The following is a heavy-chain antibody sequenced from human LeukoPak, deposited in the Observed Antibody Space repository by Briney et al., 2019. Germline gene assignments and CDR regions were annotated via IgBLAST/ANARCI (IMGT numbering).Heavy chain of an antibody. Sequence: ASVKVSCKASGYTFTGYYMHWVRQAPGQGLEWMGWINPNSGGTNYAQKFQGRVTMIRDTSISTAYMELSRLRSDDTAVYYCARGYCSSTSCYKSPDYWGQGTLVTVSS. CDR2: INPNSGGT. V-gene: IGHV1-2*02. J-gene: IGHJ4*02. CDR1: GYTFTGYY. D-gene: IGHD2-2*02. CDR3: ARGYCSSTSCYKSPDY.